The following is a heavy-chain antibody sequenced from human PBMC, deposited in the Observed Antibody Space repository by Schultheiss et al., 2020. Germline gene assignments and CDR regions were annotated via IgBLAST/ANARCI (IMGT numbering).Heavy chain of an antibody. Sequence: GGSLRLSCAASGFTFSSYAMSWVRQAPGKGLEWVSAISGSGGSTYYADSVKGRFTISRDNSKNTLYLQMNSLRAEDTALYYCARSDYYYYGMDVWGQGNTVTVSS. CDR3: ARSDYYYYGMDV. J-gene: IGHJ6*02. CDR1: GFTFSSYA. CDR2: ISGSGGST. V-gene: IGHV3-23*01.